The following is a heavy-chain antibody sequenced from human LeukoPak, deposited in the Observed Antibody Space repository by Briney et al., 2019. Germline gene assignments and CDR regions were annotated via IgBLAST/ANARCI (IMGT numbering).Heavy chain of an antibody. CDR1: GGSISDAAYY. J-gene: IGHJ6*03. CDR3: ASSADYYYMDV. Sequence: SETLSLTCTVSGGSISDAAYYWSWIRQHPGEGLKWIGYIYCSGSTSYNPSLKSRVTISVDTSKNQFSLKLSSVTAADTAVYYCASSADYYYMDVWGKGTTVTVSS. V-gene: IGHV4-30-4*01. CDR2: IYCSGST.